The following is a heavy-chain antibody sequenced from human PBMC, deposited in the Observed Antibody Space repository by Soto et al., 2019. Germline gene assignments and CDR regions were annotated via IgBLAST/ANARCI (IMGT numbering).Heavy chain of an antibody. J-gene: IGHJ4*02. Sequence: SCPTLVNPTQTLTLTCTFSGFSLTTSGVGVGWIRQPPGKALEWLALIYWDDDKQYRPSLTSRLTITKDTSKNQVVLTMTNMDPVDTATYYCVHRLLADNHFDYWGPGTLVTVSS. CDR1: GFSLTTSGVG. CDR2: IYWDDDK. V-gene: IGHV2-5*02. CDR3: VHRLLADNHFDY. D-gene: IGHD1-1*01.